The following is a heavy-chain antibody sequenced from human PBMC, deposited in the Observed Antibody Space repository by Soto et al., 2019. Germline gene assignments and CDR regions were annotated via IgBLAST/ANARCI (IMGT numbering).Heavy chain of an antibody. CDR3: SREQYYDDSSGPPGYGMDV. V-gene: IGHV1-69*01. Sequence: QVQLVQSGAEVKKPGSSVKVSCKASVGTFSSYAISWVRQSPGQGLEWMGGIIPIFGTANYAQKFQGRVTITADESTSTAYMELSSLRSEHTAVYYCSREQYYDDSSGPPGYGMDVWGQGTTVTVSS. D-gene: IGHD3-22*01. J-gene: IGHJ6*02. CDR2: IIPIFGTA. CDR1: VGTFSSYA.